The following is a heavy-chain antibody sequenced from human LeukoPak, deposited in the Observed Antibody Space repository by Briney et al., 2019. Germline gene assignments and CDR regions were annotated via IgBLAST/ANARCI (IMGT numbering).Heavy chain of an antibody. J-gene: IGHJ4*02. CDR3: ARDLNWDILTGFVDHDY. V-gene: IGHV3-21*01. CDR1: GFTFSSYS. D-gene: IGHD3-9*01. CDR2: ISSSSSYI. Sequence: GGSLRLSCAASGFTFSSYSMNWVRQAPGKGLEWVSSISSSSSYIYYADSVKGRFTISRGNAKNSLYLQMNSLRAEDAAVYYCARDLNWDILTGFVDHDYWGQGTLVTVSS.